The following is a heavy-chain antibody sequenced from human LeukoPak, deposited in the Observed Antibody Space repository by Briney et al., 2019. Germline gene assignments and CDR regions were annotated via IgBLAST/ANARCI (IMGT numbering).Heavy chain of an antibody. J-gene: IGHJ4*02. D-gene: IGHD3-22*01. CDR1: GYSISSCYY. V-gene: IGHV4-38-2*01. CDR3: ARTSYYYDSSGYSHFDY. Sequence: SETLSLTCAVSGYSISSCYYWGWIRQPPGKGQELIGSFYHSGSNYYNPSLKSRVTISVDTSKNQFSLKLSSVTAADTAVYYCARTSYYYDSSGYSHFDYWGQGTLVTVSS. CDR2: FYHSGSN.